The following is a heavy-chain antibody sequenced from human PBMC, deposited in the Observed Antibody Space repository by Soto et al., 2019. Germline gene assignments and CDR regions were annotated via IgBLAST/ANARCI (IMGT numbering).Heavy chain of an antibody. CDR3: ARSAISPFGGLIGPFDY. CDR2: INAGNGNT. V-gene: IGHV1-3*05. CDR1: GYTFTAYA. Sequence: QVQLVQSGAEEKKPGASVKVSCKASGYTFTAYAMHWVRQAPGQRLEWMGWINAGNGNTRYSQKFQTRVTITSDTSASTAHMELSSRRFEDTAVYYCARSAISPFGGLIGPFDYWGQGNLVAVSS. D-gene: IGHD3-16*02. J-gene: IGHJ4*02.